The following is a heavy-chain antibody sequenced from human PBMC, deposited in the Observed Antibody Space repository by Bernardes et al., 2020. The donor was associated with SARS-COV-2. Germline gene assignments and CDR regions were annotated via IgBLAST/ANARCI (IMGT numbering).Heavy chain of an antibody. J-gene: IGHJ4*02. CDR2: ISSGGST. CDR1: GFTVSSNY. CDR3: ALTTYYYDSSGYFY. V-gene: IGHV3-53*04. Sequence: GGPLRLSCAASGFTVSSNYMSWVRQAPGKGLEWVSVISSGGSTYYADSVKGRFTISRHNSKNTLYLQMNSLRAEDTAVYFCALTTYYYDSSGYFYWGQGTLVTVSS. D-gene: IGHD3-22*01.